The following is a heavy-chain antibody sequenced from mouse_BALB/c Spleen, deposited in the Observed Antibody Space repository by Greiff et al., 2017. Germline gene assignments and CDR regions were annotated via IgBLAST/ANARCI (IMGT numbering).Heavy chain of an antibody. CDR1: GYTFSSYW. CDR3: AKDYRSSWFAY. D-gene: IGHD2-14*01. J-gene: IGHJ3*01. V-gene: IGHV1-9*01. Sequence: QVQLQQSGAELMKPGASVKISCKATGYTFSSYWIEWVKQRPGHGLEWIGEILPGSGSTNYNEKFKGKATFTADTSSNTAYMQLSSLTSEDSAVYDCAKDYRSSWFAYWGQGTLVTVSA. CDR2: ILPGSGST.